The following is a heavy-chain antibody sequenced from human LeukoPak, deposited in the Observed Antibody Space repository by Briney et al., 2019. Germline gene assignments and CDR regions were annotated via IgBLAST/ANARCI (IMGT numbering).Heavy chain of an antibody. Sequence: SETLSLTCTVSGGSIRSYYWSWIRQPAGKGLEWIGRIYTSGSTNYNPSLKSRVTMSVDTSKNQFSLKLSSVTAADTAVYYCARASVSAAIGVWFDPWGQGTLVTVSS. V-gene: IGHV4-4*07. CDR1: GGSIRSYY. J-gene: IGHJ5*02. CDR2: IYTSGST. D-gene: IGHD2-2*01. CDR3: ARASVSAAIGVWFDP.